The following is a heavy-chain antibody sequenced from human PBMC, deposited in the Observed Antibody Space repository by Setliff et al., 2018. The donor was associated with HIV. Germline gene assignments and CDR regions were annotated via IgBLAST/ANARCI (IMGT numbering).Heavy chain of an antibody. J-gene: IGHJ4*02. D-gene: IGHD1-26*01. CDR3: AKDRSGSYSFARD. V-gene: IGHV3-48*04. CDR1: GFTFSAYS. CDR2: ISSSGVI. Sequence: GGSLRLSCAASGFTFSAYSMNWVRQAPGKGLEWISYISSSGVIYYADSVKGRFTVSRDNAKNSLYLQMNSLRAEDTAVYYCAKDRSGSYSFARDWGQGTLVTVSS.